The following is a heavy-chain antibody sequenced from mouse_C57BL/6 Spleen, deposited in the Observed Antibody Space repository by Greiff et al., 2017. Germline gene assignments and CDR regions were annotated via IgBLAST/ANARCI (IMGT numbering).Heavy chain of an antibody. D-gene: IGHD1-1*01. CDR3: AKAGTYYYGTFGD. CDR1: GYTFTDYY. Sequence: EVQLQQSGPELVKPGASVKISCKASGYTFTDYYMHWVKQSHGKGLEWIGDINPNNGGTSYNQKFQGKATLTVDNSSSTAYLELRSLTSEDTADYYGAKAGTYYYGTFGDWGTGTTVTVSS. V-gene: IGHV1-26*01. CDR2: INPNNGGT. J-gene: IGHJ1*03.